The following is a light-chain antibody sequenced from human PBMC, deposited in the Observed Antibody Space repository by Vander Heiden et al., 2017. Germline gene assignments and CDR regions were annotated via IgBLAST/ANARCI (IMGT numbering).Light chain of an antibody. CDR3: MQALQTQLT. CDR1: QSLLHSNGYNY. V-gene: IGKV2-28*01. J-gene: IGKJ4*01. Sequence: DIVMTHSPLSLPVTPGEPAPISCRSSQSLLHSNGYNYLDWYLQKPGQSPQLLIYLSSKRASGVPDRFSGSGSGTDFTLKSSRVEAEDVGVYYCMQALQTQLTFGGGTKVEIK. CDR2: LSS.